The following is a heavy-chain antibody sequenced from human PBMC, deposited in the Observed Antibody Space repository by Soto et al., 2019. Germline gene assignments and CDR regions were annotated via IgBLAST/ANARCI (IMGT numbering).Heavy chain of an antibody. D-gene: IGHD3-22*01. V-gene: IGHV3-30-3*01. CDR2: ISYDGSNK. Sequence: GGSLRLSCAASGFTFSSYAMHWVRQAPGKGLEWVAVISYDGSNKYYADSVKGRFTISRDNSKNTLYLQMNSLRAEDTAVYYCARDGGYYDRVGLPDYWGQGTLVTVSS. CDR3: ARDGGYYDRVGLPDY. CDR1: GFTFSSYA. J-gene: IGHJ4*02.